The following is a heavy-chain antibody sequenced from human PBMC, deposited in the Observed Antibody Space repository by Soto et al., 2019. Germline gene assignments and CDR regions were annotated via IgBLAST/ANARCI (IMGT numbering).Heavy chain of an antibody. CDR2: ITSDGTKE. J-gene: IGHJ5*02. D-gene: IGHD6-6*01. CDR1: GFTFSSFA. Sequence: SCAASGFTFSSFAMHWVRQAPGKGLEWVAVITSDGTKEYYADSVRGRFTISRDNSGNTVYLHMNSLRSEDTAVYYCARDRPTGSIAARLWFDPWGQGTLVTVSS. CDR3: ARDRPTGSIAARLWFDP. V-gene: IGHV3-30-3*01.